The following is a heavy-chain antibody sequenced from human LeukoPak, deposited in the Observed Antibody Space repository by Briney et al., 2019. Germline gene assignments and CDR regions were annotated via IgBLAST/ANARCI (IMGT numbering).Heavy chain of an antibody. Sequence: SETLSLTCTVSGGSISSGSYYWSWIRQPAGKGLEWIGRIYTSGSTNYNPSLKSRVTISVDTSKNQFSLKLSSVTAADTAVYYCARLNEAYDFWSGYPDGDAFDIWGQGTTVTVSS. CDR1: GGSISSGSYY. J-gene: IGHJ3*02. CDR3: ARLNEAYDFWSGYPDGDAFDI. CDR2: IYTSGST. V-gene: IGHV4-61*02. D-gene: IGHD3-3*01.